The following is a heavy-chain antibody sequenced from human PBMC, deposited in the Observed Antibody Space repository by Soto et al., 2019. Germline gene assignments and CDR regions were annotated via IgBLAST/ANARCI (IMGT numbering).Heavy chain of an antibody. CDR1: GGTFSSYA. CDR2: IIPIFGTA. V-gene: IGHV1-69*13. D-gene: IGHD3-10*01. CDR3: ARPAATRGYYYYYGMDV. J-gene: IGHJ6*02. Sequence: ASVKVSCKASGGTFSSYAISWVRQAPGQGLEWMGGIIPIFGTANYAQKFQGRVTITADESTSTAYMELSSLRSEDTAVYYCARPAATRGYYYYYGMDVWGQGTTVTVSS.